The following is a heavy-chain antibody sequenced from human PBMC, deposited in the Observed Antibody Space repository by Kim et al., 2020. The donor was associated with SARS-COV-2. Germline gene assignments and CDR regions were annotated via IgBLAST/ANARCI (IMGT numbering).Heavy chain of an antibody. CDR3: ARDTLAVAGTGYVDY. J-gene: IGHJ4*02. D-gene: IGHD6-19*01. V-gene: IGHV1-18*01. CDR1: GYTFTSYG. CDR2: ISAYNGNT. Sequence: ASVKVSCKASGYTFTSYGISWVRQAPGQGLEWMGWISAYNGNTNYAQKLQGRVTMTTDTSTSTDYMELRSLRSDDTAVYYCARDTLAVAGTGYVDYWGQGTLVTVSS.